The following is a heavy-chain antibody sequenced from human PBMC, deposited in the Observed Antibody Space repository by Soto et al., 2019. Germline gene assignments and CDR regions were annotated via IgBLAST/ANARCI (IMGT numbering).Heavy chain of an antibody. V-gene: IGHV2-5*01. D-gene: IGHD3-22*01. J-gene: IGHJ1*01. CDR3: AHHHHHSGYYKFQY. CDR1: GFSLTTSGVG. Sequence: HITLKESGPTLVKPNQTLTLTCTFSGFSLTTSGVGVGWIRQPPGKALEWLALIYSNDDKRYSPSLKSRLTITKDTSTNQVVLTITNMDPVDTATYYCAHHHHHSGYYKFQYWGQGTLVTVSS. CDR2: IYSNDDK.